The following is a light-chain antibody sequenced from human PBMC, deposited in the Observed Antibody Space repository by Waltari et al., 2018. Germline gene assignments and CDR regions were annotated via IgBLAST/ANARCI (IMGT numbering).Light chain of an antibody. Sequence: DIVMTQSPDSLAVSLGERATINCKSSQSVLYSSNNQNYLAWFQQKPGQPPPLPIYWASTRESGVPDRFSGSGSGTDFTLTISSLQAEDVAVYYCQQYYSTPYTFGQGTKLEIK. V-gene: IGKV4-1*01. J-gene: IGKJ2*01. CDR1: QSVLYSSNNQNY. CDR2: WAS. CDR3: QQYYSTPYT.